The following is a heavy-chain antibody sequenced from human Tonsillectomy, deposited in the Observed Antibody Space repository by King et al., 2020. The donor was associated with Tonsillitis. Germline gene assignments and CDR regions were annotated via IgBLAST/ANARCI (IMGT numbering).Heavy chain of an antibody. CDR1: GGSFSGYY. V-gene: IGHV4-34*01. CDR3: ARGLYDILTGYAYNWFDP. Sequence: VQLQQWGAGLLKPSETLSLTCAVYGGSFSGYYWSWIRQPPGKGLEWIGEINHSGSTNYNPSLKSRVTISVDTSKNQFSLKLSSGTAADTAVYYCARGLYDILTGYAYNWFDPWGQGTLVTVSS. D-gene: IGHD3-9*01. J-gene: IGHJ5*02. CDR2: INHSGST.